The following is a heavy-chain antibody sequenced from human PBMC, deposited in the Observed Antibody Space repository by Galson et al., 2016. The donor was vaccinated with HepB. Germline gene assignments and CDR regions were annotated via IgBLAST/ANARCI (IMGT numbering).Heavy chain of an antibody. Sequence: PALVKPTQTLTLTCTFSGFSLSTNTVGVGWIRQPPGKALEWLALIYWDDDKRYSPSLKSRPTITKDTSKNQVVLTMTNMDPVDTATYYCAHRRFDFDILTGSYNGGAFDIWARGQWSPSLQ. CDR2: IYWDDDK. J-gene: IGHJ3*02. V-gene: IGHV2-5*02. CDR1: GFSLSTNTVG. D-gene: IGHD3-9*01. CDR3: AHRRFDFDILTGSYNGGAFDI.